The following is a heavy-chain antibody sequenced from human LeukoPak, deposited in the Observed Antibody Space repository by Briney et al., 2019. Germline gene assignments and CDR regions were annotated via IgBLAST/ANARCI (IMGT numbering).Heavy chain of an antibody. CDR1: GFTFSGYW. CDR3: AVQDIVVVPAAIRTDY. J-gene: IGHJ4*02. D-gene: IGHD2-2*02. CDR2: ISGSGGST. V-gene: IGHV3-23*01. Sequence: GGSLRLSCAASGFTFSGYWMSWVRQAPGKGLEWVSAISGSGGSTYCADSVKGRFTISRDNSRNTLYLQMNSLRAEDTAVYYCAVQDIVVVPAAIRTDYWGQGTLVTVSS.